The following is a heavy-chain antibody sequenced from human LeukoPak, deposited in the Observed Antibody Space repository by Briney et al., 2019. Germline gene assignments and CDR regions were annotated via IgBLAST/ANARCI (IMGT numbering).Heavy chain of an antibody. D-gene: IGHD6-13*01. CDR1: GYTFTSYY. J-gene: IGHJ4*02. CDR2: ISPSGGST. Sequence: ASVKVSCKASGYTFTSYYMHWVRQAPGQGLEWMGIISPSGGSTSYAQKFQGRVTMTRDTSTSTVYMELSSLRSEDTAVYYCARDVAAAGLDYWGQGTLVTVSS. V-gene: IGHV1-46*01. CDR3: ARDVAAAGLDY.